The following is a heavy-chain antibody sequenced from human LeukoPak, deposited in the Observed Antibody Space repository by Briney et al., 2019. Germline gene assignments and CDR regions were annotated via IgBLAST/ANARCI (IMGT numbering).Heavy chain of an antibody. Sequence: RGSLRLSCAASGFTFNNYAMSWVRQAPGKGLEWVSAISDSGGSTYYADSVKGRFTISRDNSKNTLYLQMNSLRAEDTAVYYCAKQSSGWFDYWGQGTLVTVSS. CDR3: AKQSSGWFDY. J-gene: IGHJ4*02. CDR1: GFTFNNYA. V-gene: IGHV3-23*01. CDR2: ISDSGGST. D-gene: IGHD6-19*01.